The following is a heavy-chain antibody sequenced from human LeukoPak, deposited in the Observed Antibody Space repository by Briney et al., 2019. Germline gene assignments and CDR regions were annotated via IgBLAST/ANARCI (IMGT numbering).Heavy chain of an antibody. CDR1: GYTFTGYY. Sequence: GASVKVSCKASGYTFTGYYMHWVRQAPGQGLEWMGWIIPNSGGTNYAQKFQGRVTMTRDTSISTAYMELSRLRSDDTAVYYCARGPGVIAATYRYNYYYYTDVWGKGTTVTISS. J-gene: IGHJ6*03. CDR2: IIPNSGGT. V-gene: IGHV1-2*02. D-gene: IGHD2-15*01. CDR3: ARGPGVIAATYRYNYYYYTDV.